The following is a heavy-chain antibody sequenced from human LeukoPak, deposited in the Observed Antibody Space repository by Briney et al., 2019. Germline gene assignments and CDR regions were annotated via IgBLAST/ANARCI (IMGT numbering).Heavy chain of an antibody. CDR1: GFTVSSYG. CDR2: IKQDGSEK. D-gene: IGHD3-10*01. V-gene: IGHV3-7*01. J-gene: IGHJ3*02. Sequence: PGGSLRLSCAASGFTVSSYGMTWVRQAPGKGLEWVANIKQDGSEKYYVDSVKGRFTISRDNAKNSLYLQMNSLRAEDTAVYYCAREGYYGSGSYSLSNAFDIWGQGTMVTVSS. CDR3: AREGYYGSGSYSLSNAFDI.